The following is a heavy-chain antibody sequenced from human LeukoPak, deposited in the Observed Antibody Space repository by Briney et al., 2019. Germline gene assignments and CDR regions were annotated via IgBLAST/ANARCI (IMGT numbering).Heavy chain of an antibody. CDR3: ARETRDYYDSSGCDY. CDR2: ISSSGSTI. D-gene: IGHD3-22*01. J-gene: IGHJ4*02. CDR1: GFTFGSYE. Sequence: GGSLRLSCAASGFTFGSYEMNWVRQAPGKGLEWVSYISSSGSTIYYADSVKGRFTISRDNAKNSLYLQMNSLRAEDTAVYYCARETRDYYDSSGCDYWGQGTLVTVSS. V-gene: IGHV3-48*03.